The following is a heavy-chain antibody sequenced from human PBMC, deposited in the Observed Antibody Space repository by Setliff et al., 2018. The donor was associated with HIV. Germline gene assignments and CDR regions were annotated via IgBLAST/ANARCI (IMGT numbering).Heavy chain of an antibody. CDR3: AKTAYYFNTGGPKGWFDP. Sequence: GGSLRLSCAASGFTFSNYAMNWVRQAPGKGLEWVAGMSGSDNTTFYADSVKGRFTVSRDNSKKTLYMVMDSLRAEDTAVYYCAKTAYYFNTGGPKGWFDPWGQGTLVTAPQ. V-gene: IGHV3-23*01. CDR2: MSGSDNTT. J-gene: IGHJ5*02. CDR1: GFTFSNYA. D-gene: IGHD2-8*02.